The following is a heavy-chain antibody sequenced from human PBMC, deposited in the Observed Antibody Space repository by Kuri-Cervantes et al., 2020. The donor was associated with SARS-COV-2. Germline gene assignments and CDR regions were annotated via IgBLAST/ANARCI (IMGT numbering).Heavy chain of an antibody. Sequence: SVKVSCKASGGTFTNYAITWLRQAPGQGFEWMGRIIPMYDATDFAQKFQGRVAINADESTRTAYMELSSLSSEDTAVYYCARASVVPAAYPTFDYWGQGTLVTVSS. CDR1: GGTFTNYA. CDR2: IIPMYDAT. V-gene: IGHV1-69*13. J-gene: IGHJ4*02. D-gene: IGHD2-2*01. CDR3: ARASVVPAAYPTFDY.